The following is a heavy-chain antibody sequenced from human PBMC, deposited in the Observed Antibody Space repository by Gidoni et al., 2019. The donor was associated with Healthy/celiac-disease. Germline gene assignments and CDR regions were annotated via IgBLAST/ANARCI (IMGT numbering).Heavy chain of an antibody. V-gene: IGHV1-18*01. Sequence: QVQLVQSGAEVKKPGASVKVSCKASGYTFTSYGISWVRQAPGQGLEWMGWISAYNGNTNYAQKLQGRVTMTTDTSTSTAYMELRSLRSDDTAVYYCARDRYYYGSGSIGYYYYGMDVWGQGTTVTVSS. D-gene: IGHD3-10*01. CDR1: GYTFTSYG. J-gene: IGHJ6*02. CDR3: ARDRYYYGSGSIGYYYYGMDV. CDR2: ISAYNGNT.